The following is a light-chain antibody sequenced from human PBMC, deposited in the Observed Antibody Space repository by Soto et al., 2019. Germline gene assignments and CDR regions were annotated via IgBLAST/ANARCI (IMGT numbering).Light chain of an antibody. CDR3: TFYTTRSTWV. J-gene: IGLJ3*02. CDR1: SSDFGSYNR. Sequence: QSALTQPPSVSGSPGQSVTISCTGTSSDFGSYNRVSWYQQPPGTAPKLIIYEDSNRPSGVPDRFSGSKSGNTASLTISGLQAEDEADYYCTFYTTRSTWVFGGGTKLTVL. CDR2: EDS. V-gene: IGLV2-18*01.